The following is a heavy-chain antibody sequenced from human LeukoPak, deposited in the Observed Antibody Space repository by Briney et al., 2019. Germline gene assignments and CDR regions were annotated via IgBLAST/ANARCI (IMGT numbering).Heavy chain of an antibody. J-gene: IGHJ4*02. CDR2: INPNSGDT. V-gene: IGHV1-2*04. CDR1: GYTFTDCY. CDR3: ARAPMIVVVFPPRLDF. D-gene: IGHD3-22*01. Sequence: ASMKVSCKASGYTFTDCYMHWVRQAPGQGLEWMGWINPNSGDTKYAQKFQGWVTMTRDTSISTAYMELSRLTSDDTAMYYCARAPMIVVVFPPRLDFWGQGTLVTVSS.